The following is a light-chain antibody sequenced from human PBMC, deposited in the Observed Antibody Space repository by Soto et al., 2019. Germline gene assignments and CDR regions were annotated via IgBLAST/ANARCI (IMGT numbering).Light chain of an antibody. CDR1: SSDVGGYNY. Sequence: QSVLTQPASVSGSPGQSITISCTGTSSDVGGYNYVSWYQQHPGKAPKLMIYDVSNRPSGVSNRFAGSKSGNTASLTISGRQAEDEADNYCSSYTSSSTYVFGTGTKLTVL. CDR3: SSYTSSSTYV. V-gene: IGLV2-14*01. CDR2: DVS. J-gene: IGLJ1*01.